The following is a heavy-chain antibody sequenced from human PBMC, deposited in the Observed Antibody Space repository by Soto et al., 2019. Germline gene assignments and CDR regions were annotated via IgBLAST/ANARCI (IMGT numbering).Heavy chain of an antibody. D-gene: IGHD6-13*01. Sequence: QVQLQESGPGLVKPSETLSLTCTVSGGSISSYYWSWIRQPPGKGLEWIGYIYYSGSTNYNPSLKSRVTISVDTSKNQFSLKLSSVTAADTAVYYCARDRYSSSGPNWFDPWGQGTLVTVSS. CDR2: IYYSGST. CDR1: GGSISSYY. V-gene: IGHV4-59*01. J-gene: IGHJ5*02. CDR3: ARDRYSSSGPNWFDP.